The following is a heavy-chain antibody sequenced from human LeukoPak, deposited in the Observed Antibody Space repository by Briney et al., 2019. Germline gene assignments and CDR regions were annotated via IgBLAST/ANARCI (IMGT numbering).Heavy chain of an antibody. J-gene: IGHJ4*02. CDR1: GFTFSSYA. Sequence: GGSLRLSCAASGFTFSSYAMSGGRQAPGKGLEWVSGISGGGGSTYYADSVKGWFTISRDNSKTTLYLQMNSLRAEDTAVYYCTQAQRYFDRLLPPDYWGQGTLVTVSS. CDR3: TQAQRYFDRLLPPDY. V-gene: IGHV3-23*01. D-gene: IGHD3-9*01. CDR2: ISGGGGST.